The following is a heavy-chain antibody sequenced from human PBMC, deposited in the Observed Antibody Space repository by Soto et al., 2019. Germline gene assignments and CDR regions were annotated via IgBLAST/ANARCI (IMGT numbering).Heavy chain of an antibody. D-gene: IGHD3-3*01. Sequence: SVKVSCKASGFTFTSSAVQWVRQSRGQRLEWIGWIFVGSGKTNYAQKFQERVTITRDMSKSTAYMELSSLRSEDTAVYYCALRPIFGVVIYGMDVCGQGTTVTVSS. J-gene: IGHJ6*02. CDR1: GFTFTSSA. CDR3: ALRPIFGVVIYGMDV. CDR2: IFVGSGKT. V-gene: IGHV1-58*01.